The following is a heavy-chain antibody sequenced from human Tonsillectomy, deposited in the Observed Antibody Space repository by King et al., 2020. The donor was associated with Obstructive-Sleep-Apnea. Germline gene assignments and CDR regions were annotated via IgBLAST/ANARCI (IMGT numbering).Heavy chain of an antibody. CDR1: GFTFSSYW. CDR3: ARGRRGSNWFDP. Sequence: DVQLVESGGGLVQPGGSLRLSCAASGFTFSSYWMHWVCQAPGKGLVWVSRINSDGSSTSYADSVKGRFTISRDNAKNTLYLQMNSRRAEDTAVYYCARGRRGSNWFDPWGQGTLVTVSS. V-gene: IGHV3-74*01. J-gene: IGHJ5*02. CDR2: INSDGSST.